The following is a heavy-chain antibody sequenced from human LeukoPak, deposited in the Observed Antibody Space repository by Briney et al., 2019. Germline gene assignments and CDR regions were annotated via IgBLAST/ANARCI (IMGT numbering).Heavy chain of an antibody. Sequence: GGSLRLSCADSGFTFSSYSMNWVRQAPGKGLEWVSSISSSSSYIYYADSVKGRFTISRDNAKNSLYLQMNSLRAEDTAVYYCARRGIAVAENWFDPWGQGTLVTVSS. CDR1: GFTFSSYS. CDR3: ARRGIAVAENWFDP. CDR2: ISSSSSYI. J-gene: IGHJ5*02. V-gene: IGHV3-21*01. D-gene: IGHD6-19*01.